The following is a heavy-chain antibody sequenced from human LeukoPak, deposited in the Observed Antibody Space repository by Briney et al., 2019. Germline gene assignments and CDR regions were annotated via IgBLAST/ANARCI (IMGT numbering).Heavy chain of an antibody. CDR3: ARAWVYYYGMDV. CDR2: IYSGGST. V-gene: IGHV3-53*01. J-gene: IGHJ6*02. D-gene: IGHD7-27*01. CDR1: GFTVSSNY. Sequence: GGSLRLSCAASGFTVSSNYMSWVRQAPGKGLEWVSVIYSGGSTYYADSVKGRFTISRDNSKNTLYLQMNSLRAEDTAVYYCARAWVYYYGMDVWGQGTTVTVSS.